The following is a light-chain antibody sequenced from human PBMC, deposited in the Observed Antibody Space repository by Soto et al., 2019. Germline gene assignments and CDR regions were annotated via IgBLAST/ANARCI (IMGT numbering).Light chain of an antibody. CDR1: QSISSW. V-gene: IGKV1-5*01. CDR2: DAS. Sequence: DIQMTQSPSALSASVGDRATITCRASQSISSWLAWYQQKPGKAPKLLIYDASTLQSGVPSRYSGSGSGTEFTLTSSSLQPDDFATYYCQQFNTSPWTFGQGTKVDIK. J-gene: IGKJ1*01. CDR3: QQFNTSPWT.